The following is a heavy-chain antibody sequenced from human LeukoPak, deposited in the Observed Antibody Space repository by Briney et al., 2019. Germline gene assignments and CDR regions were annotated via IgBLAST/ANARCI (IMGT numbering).Heavy chain of an antibody. Sequence: IPIFCRANYAQNFQGRVTITAEESTRRAYMELSRLRSEDTAGYYCARFSGGPGTTHYFDYWGQGTLVTVSS. CDR2: IPIFCRA. CDR3: ARFSGGPGTTHYFDY. V-gene: IGHV1-69*01. D-gene: IGHD4-17*01. J-gene: IGHJ4*02.